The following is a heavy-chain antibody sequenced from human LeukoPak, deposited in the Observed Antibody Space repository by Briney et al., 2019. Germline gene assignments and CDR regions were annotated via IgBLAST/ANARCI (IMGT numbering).Heavy chain of an antibody. V-gene: IGHV3-23*01. CDR3: ARDPGYCSSTSCYKGVYYFDY. CDR1: GFTFSSYA. CDR2: ISGSGGNT. J-gene: IGHJ4*02. D-gene: IGHD2-2*02. Sequence: GGSLRLSCAASGFTFSSYAMSWVRQAPGKGLEWVSAISGSGGNTYYADSVKGRFTISRDNSKNTLYLQMNSLRAEDTAVYYCARDPGYCSSTSCYKGVYYFDYWGQGTLVTVSS.